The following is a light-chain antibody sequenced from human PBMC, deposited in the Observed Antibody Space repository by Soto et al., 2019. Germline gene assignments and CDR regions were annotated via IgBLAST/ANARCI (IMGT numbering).Light chain of an antibody. V-gene: IGKV2-30*01. CDR1: RSLIYTDGNTY. J-gene: IGKJ2*01. CDR3: MQGRRWPYT. CDR2: KVS. Sequence: DVVMTQSPLSLPVTLGQPASISCRASRSLIYTDGNTYLNWFHQRPGQSPRRLFAKVSNRDSGVPDRFSGSGSGTDFTLKISRVEAEDVGLYYCMQGRRWPYTFGQGTKLEIK.